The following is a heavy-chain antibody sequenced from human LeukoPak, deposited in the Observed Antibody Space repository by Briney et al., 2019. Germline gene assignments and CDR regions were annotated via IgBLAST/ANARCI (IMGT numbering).Heavy chain of an antibody. CDR3: AREGSYSRSIGA. CDR2: INHSGST. Sequence: SETLSLTCAVYGGSLSGYYWSGIRHPPERGVEWIGEINHSGSTNYNPPLKSRVTISVDTSKNQFSLKLSSVTAADTAVYYCAREGSYSRSIGAWGQGTLVTVSS. V-gene: IGHV4-34*01. CDR1: GGSLSGYY. D-gene: IGHD6-13*01. J-gene: IGHJ5*02.